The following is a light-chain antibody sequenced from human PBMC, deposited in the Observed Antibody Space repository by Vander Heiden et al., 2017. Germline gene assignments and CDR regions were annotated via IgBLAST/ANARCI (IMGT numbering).Light chain of an antibody. CDR1: SSDVGGYKY. V-gene: IGLV2-8*01. CDR2: EVT. CDR3: ISYAGSNNLV. Sequence: QSALPHPPSASGSPGQSVTVSCTGTSSDVGGYKYVSRHQQHPGKAPKLMIYEVTKRPSGVPDRVSGSKSGNTASLTGSGLQAEDEADYYCISYAGSNNLVFGGGTKLTVL. J-gene: IGLJ2*01.